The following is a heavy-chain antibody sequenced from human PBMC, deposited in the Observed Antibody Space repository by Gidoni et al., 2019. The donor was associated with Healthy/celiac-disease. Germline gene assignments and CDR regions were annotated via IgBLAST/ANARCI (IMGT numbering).Heavy chain of an antibody. D-gene: IGHD3-16*02. V-gene: IGHV4-34*01. Sequence: QVQLQQRGAGLLKPSETLSLTCAVHGGSFSGYYWSWIRQPPGKGLEWIGEINHSGSTNYNPSLKSRVTISVDTSKNQFSLKLSSVTAADTAVYYCARERIRDIWGSYRPFDYWGQGTLVTVSS. CDR1: GGSFSGYY. CDR3: ARERIRDIWGSYRPFDY. J-gene: IGHJ4*02. CDR2: INHSGST.